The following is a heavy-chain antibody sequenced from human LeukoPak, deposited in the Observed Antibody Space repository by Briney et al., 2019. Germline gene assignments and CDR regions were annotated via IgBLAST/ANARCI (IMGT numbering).Heavy chain of an antibody. Sequence: ASVTVSCTASGYTFPSYFMHWVRQAPGQGLEWMGIINPTGGSTTYAQKFQGRVTMTRDTSTSTVYMELSSLRSDDTAVYYCAGTAARRFDYRGQGTLVTVSS. CDR3: AGTAARRFDY. V-gene: IGHV1-46*01. CDR2: INPTGGST. CDR1: GYTFPSYF. D-gene: IGHD6-6*01. J-gene: IGHJ4*02.